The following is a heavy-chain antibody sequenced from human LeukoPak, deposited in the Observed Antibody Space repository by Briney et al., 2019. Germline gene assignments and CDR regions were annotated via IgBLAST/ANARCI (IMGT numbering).Heavy chain of an antibody. J-gene: IGHJ4*02. CDR2: VYPSGTT. CDR3: ADDYGD. D-gene: IGHD4-17*01. Sequence: SETLSLTCSVSGGSVSSYYWTWIRQPAGKGLEWIGRVYPSGTTHYNPSLKSRVTMSVDTSKNQFSLTLTSVTAADTAVYYCADDYGDWGQGTLVTVSS. CDR1: GGSVSSYY. V-gene: IGHV4-4*07.